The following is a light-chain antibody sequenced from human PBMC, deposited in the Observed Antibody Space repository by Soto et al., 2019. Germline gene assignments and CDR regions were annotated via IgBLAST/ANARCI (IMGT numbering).Light chain of an antibody. CDR1: QSISTW. V-gene: IGKV1-5*03. J-gene: IGKJ1*01. CDR2: KAT. CDR3: QQYETFSPWT. Sequence: DTQMTQSPSTLSASIGDRVTITCRASQSISTWVAWYQQKPGTAPKLLVYKATILQSGVPSRFSGSGSGTEFTLAISNLQPDDFATYYCQQYETFSPWTFGQGTKVDIK.